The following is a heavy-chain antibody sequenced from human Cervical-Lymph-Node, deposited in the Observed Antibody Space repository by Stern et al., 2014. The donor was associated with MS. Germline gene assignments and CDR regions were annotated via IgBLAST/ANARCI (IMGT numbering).Heavy chain of an antibody. D-gene: IGHD6-13*01. V-gene: IGHV5-51*03. J-gene: IGHJ5*02. CDR3: ARTRYSSSWYTFDP. Sequence: VQLVQSGAEVKKPGESLKISCTGSGYSFTSYWIAWVRHMPGKGLEGMGIVDPGDSDTRYSPSFQGQVSISADKSTSTAYLQWSSLKASDTAMHYCARTRYSSSWYTFDPWGQGTLVTVSS. CDR2: VDPGDSDT. CDR1: GYSFTSYW.